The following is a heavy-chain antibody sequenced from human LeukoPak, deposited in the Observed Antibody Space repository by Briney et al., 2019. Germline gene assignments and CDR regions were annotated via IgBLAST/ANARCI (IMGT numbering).Heavy chain of an antibody. CDR1: GFTFSSYS. D-gene: IGHD4-17*01. Sequence: GGSLRLSCAASGFTFSSYSTNWVRQAPGKGLEWVSSISSSSSYIYYADSVKGRFTISRDNAKNSLYLQMNSLRAEDTAVYYCARDRYGDYEGYFDYWGQGTLVTVSS. J-gene: IGHJ4*02. CDR3: ARDRYGDYEGYFDY. V-gene: IGHV3-21*01. CDR2: ISSSSSYI.